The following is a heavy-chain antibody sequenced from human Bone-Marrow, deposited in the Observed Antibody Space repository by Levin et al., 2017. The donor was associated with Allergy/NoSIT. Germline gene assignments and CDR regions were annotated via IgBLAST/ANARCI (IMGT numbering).Heavy chain of an antibody. D-gene: IGHD4-23*01. CDR2: IYHSGST. CDR3: ARGSYFGGLSFDC. J-gene: IGHJ4*02. CDR1: GGSVSSGSYY. Sequence: SETLSLTCTVSGGSVSSGSYYWSWIRQPPGKGLEWIAYIYHSGSTKYNPSLKSRVTISLDTSRNQFSLRLTSLTAADTADYYWARGSYFGGLSFDCWGKGTLVTVSS. V-gene: IGHV4-61*01.